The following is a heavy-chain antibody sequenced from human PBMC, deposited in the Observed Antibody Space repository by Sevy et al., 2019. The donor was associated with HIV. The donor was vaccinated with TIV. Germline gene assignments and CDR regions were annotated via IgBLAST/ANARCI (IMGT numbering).Heavy chain of an antibody. D-gene: IGHD2-15*01. J-gene: IGHJ4*02. CDR1: GFTFTDSA. Sequence: GGSLRLSCAASGFTFTDSAMSWVRQASGKGLEWVGRIRSKPNNYATALAASIKDRFSISRDDSKNTTYLQMNSLKVEDTAVYYCTCGYGRFDYWGLGTLVTVSS. V-gene: IGHV3-73*01. CDR3: TCGYGRFDY. CDR2: IRSKPNNYAT.